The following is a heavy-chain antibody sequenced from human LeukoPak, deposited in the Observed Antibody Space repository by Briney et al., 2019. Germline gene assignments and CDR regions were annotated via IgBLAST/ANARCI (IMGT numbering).Heavy chain of an antibody. CDR1: GGSISSYY. J-gene: IGHJ1*01. D-gene: IGHD6-25*01. Sequence: PSETLSLTCTVSGGSISSYYWSWIRQPPGKGLGWIGYIFYSGSTNYNPSLKSRVTISVDTSKNQFSLKLSSVTAADTAVYYCAGMGRSSGPFQHWGQGTLVTVSS. CDR3: AGMGRSSGPFQH. V-gene: IGHV4-59*01. CDR2: IFYSGST.